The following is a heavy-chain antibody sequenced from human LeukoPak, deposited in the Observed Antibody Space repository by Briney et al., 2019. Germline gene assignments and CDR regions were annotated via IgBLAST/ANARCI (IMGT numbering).Heavy chain of an antibody. CDR1: GGSFSDYY. V-gene: IGHV4-34*01. Sequence: PSETLSLTCAVYGGSFSDYYWTWIRQPPGKGLEWIGEINHSGSTNYNPSLKSRVTIPVDTSKNQFSLKLSSVTAADTAVYYCARAPYYDFWSSYPTKLRANWFDPWGQGTLVTVSS. D-gene: IGHD3-3*01. J-gene: IGHJ5*02. CDR3: ARAPYYDFWSSYPTKLRANWFDP. CDR2: INHSGST.